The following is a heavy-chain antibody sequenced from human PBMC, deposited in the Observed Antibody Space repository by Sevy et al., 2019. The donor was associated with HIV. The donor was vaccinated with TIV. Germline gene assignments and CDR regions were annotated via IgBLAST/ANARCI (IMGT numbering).Heavy chain of an antibody. D-gene: IGHD3-22*01. CDR3: ATEKGSSGYVLFDY. CDR1: GYTLTELS. Sequence: ASVKVSCKVSGYTLTELSMHWVRQAPGKGLEWMGGFDPEDGETIYAQKFQGRVTMTEDTSTDTAYMELSSLRSEDTAVHYCATEKGSSGYVLFDYWGQGTLVTVSS. V-gene: IGHV1-24*01. CDR2: FDPEDGET. J-gene: IGHJ4*02.